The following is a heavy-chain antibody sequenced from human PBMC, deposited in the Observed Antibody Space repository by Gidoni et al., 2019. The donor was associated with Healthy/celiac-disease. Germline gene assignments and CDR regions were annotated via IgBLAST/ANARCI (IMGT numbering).Heavy chain of an antibody. V-gene: IGHV3-21*01. CDR2: ISSSSSYI. CDR1: GFTFSRYS. CDR3: ARDRAGYSSSSFGY. Sequence: EVQLVESGGGLVKPGGSLRLSCAASGFTFSRYSMTWVRQAPGKGLEGVSSISSSSSYIYYADSVKGRFTISRDNAKNSLYLQMNSLRAEDTAVYYCARDRAGYSSSSFGYWGQGTLVTVSS. J-gene: IGHJ4*02. D-gene: IGHD6-6*01.